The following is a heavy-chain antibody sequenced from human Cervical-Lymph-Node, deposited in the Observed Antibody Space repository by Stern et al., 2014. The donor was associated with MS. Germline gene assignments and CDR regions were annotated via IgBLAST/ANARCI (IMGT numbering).Heavy chain of an antibody. V-gene: IGHV3-7*01. CDR1: GFTFSSYW. J-gene: IGHJ6*02. D-gene: IGHD2-15*01. Sequence: EVQLVESGGGLVQPGGSLRLSCAASGFTFSSYWMSWVRQAPGKGLEWVANIKQDGGETYYVDSVKGRFTISRANAKNSLYLQMNSLRAEDTAVYYCARDGYFSGGSCYSGYYYGMDVWGQGTTVTVSS. CDR3: ARDGYFSGGSCYSGYYYGMDV. CDR2: IKQDGGET.